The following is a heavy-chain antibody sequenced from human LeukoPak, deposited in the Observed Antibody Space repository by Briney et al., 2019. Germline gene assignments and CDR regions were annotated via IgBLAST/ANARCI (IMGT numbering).Heavy chain of an antibody. D-gene: IGHD1-26*01. CDR2: ISYDGGIE. J-gene: IGHJ4*02. Sequence: GGSLRLSCAASGFSFSSYGVHWVRHTPGKGLEWVAVISYDGGIEHYADSVKSRFTISRDNSKNMLYLQMNSLRAEDTAVYYCAKGPGELQIYYNFDYWGQGTLVTVSS. CDR3: AKGPGELQIYYNFDY. V-gene: IGHV3-30*18. CDR1: GFSFSSYG.